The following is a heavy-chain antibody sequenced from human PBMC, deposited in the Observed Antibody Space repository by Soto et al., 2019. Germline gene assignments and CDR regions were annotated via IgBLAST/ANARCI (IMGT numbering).Heavy chain of an antibody. V-gene: IGHV4-61*01. CDR3: ARTVAGTQVLFDY. D-gene: IGHD6-19*01. Sequence: SETLSLTCTVSGGSVSIGSYYWSCIRQPPGKGLEWIGYIYYSGSTNYNPSLKSRVTISVDTSKNQFSLKLSSVTAADTAVYYCARTVAGTQVLFDYWGQGTLVTVSS. CDR2: IYYSGST. J-gene: IGHJ4*02. CDR1: GGSVSIGSYY.